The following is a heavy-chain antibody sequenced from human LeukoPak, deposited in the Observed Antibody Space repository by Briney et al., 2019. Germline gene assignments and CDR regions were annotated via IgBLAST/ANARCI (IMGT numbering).Heavy chain of an antibody. CDR1: GYTFTSYD. D-gene: IGHD3-10*01. V-gene: IGHV1-8*01. Sequence: ASVKVSCKASGYTFTSYDINWVRQATGQGLEWMGWMNPNCGNTSYAQNFQGRVTMTRNTSISTAYMELSSLRSEDTAVYYCARGGNYYYGSGSWGQGTLVTVSS. CDR2: MNPNCGNT. CDR3: ARGGNYYYGSGS. J-gene: IGHJ4*02.